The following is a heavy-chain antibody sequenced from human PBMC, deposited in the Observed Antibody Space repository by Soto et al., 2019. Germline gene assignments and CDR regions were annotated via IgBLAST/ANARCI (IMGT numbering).Heavy chain of an antibody. Sequence: SETLSLTCTVSGGSISSYYWSWIRQPPGKGLEWIGYIYHSGSTNYNPSLKSRVTISVDTSKNQFSLKLSSVTAADTAVYYCARAAVAGTRAFDIWGQGTMVTVSS. V-gene: IGHV4-59*12. D-gene: IGHD6-19*01. J-gene: IGHJ3*02. CDR3: ARAAVAGTRAFDI. CDR1: GGSISSYY. CDR2: IYHSGST.